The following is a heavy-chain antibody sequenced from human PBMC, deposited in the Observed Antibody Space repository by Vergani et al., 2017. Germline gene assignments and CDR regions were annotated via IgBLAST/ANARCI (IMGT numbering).Heavy chain of an antibody. V-gene: IGHV3-33*08. Sequence: VQLVESGGGLVQPGRSLRLSCAASGFTFDDYAMHWVRQAPGKGLEWVAVIWYDGSNKYYADSVKGRFTISRDNSKNTLYLQMNSLRAEDTAVYYCAREGGADYGELDYWGQGTLVTVSS. D-gene: IGHD4-17*01. J-gene: IGHJ4*02. CDR2: IWYDGSNK. CDR3: AREGGADYGELDY. CDR1: GFTFDDYA.